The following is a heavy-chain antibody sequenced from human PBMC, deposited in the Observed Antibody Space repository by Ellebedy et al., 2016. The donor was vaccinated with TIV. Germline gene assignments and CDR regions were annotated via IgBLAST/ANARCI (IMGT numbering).Heavy chain of an antibody. J-gene: IGHJ4*02. V-gene: IGHV3-23*01. CDR1: GFTFSSYA. D-gene: IGHD1-26*01. Sequence: GESLKISXAASGFTFSSYAVSWVRQAPGKGLEWVSAISGSGGSTYYADSVKGRFTISRDNSKNTLYLQMNSLRAEDTAVYYCASGVGTDGGRWGQGTLVTVSS. CDR3: ASGVGTDGGR. CDR2: ISGSGGST.